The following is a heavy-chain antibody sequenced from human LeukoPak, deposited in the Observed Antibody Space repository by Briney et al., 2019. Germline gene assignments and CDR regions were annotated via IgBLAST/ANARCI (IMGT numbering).Heavy chain of an antibody. CDR3: ARVAYFYDSSGYYYSDY. CDR1: GYTFIDYY. D-gene: IGHD3-22*01. Sequence: ASVKVSCKASGYTFIDYYMHWVRQAPGQGLEWMGWINPNSGGTNYAQNFQGRVTVTRDTSINTAYMELSRLRSDDTAAYYCARVAYFYDSSGYYYSDYWGQGTLVTVSS. V-gene: IGHV1-2*02. CDR2: INPNSGGT. J-gene: IGHJ4*02.